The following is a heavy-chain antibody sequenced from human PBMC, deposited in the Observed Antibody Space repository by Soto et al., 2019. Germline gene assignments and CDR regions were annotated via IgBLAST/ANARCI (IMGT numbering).Heavy chain of an antibody. CDR1: GYTFTSYA. J-gene: IGHJ6*02. Sequence: ASVKVSCKASGYTFTSYAMHWVRQAPGQRLEWMGWINAGNGNTKYSQKFQGRVTTTRDTSASTAYMELSSLRSEDTAVYYCARGNPNYYGMDVWGQGTTVTVSS. V-gene: IGHV1-3*01. CDR3: ARGNPNYYGMDV. CDR2: INAGNGNT.